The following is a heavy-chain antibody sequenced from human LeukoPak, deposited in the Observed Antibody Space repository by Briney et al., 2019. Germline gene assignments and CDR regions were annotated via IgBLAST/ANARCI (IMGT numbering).Heavy chain of an antibody. D-gene: IGHD6-13*01. CDR1: GYTFTSYG. CDR3: ARGSRIAAAGTHYFQH. V-gene: IGHV1-18*01. J-gene: IGHJ1*01. CDR2: ISAYNGNT. Sequence: VASVKVSCKASGYTFTSYGISWVRQAPGQGLEWMGWISAYNGNTNYAQKLQGRVTMTTDTSTSTAYMELRSLRSDDTAVYYCARGSRIAAAGTHYFQHWGQGTLVTVSS.